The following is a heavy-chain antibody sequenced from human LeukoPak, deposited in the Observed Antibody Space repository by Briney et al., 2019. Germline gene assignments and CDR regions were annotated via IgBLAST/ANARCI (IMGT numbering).Heavy chain of an antibody. CDR2: IKGDGSEK. CDR1: GFPFISYW. CDR3: AKAKGEAYYYYMDV. D-gene: IGHD3-10*01. V-gene: IGHV3-7*03. J-gene: IGHJ6*03. Sequence: GSLILSCAASGFPFISYWMTWVRQAPGKGLEWVGNIKGDGSEKYYVDSVKGRFTISRDNAKNSLYLQMNSLRAEDTALYYCAKAKGEAYYYYMDVWGKGTTVTISS.